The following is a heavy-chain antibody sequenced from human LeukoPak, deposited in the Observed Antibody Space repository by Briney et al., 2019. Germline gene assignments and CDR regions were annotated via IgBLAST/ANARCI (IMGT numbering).Heavy chain of an antibody. Sequence: PGGSLRLSCAASGFIFSSYNMHWVRQTPGKGLEWVAFIRSDGSDKYYADSVKGRFTISRDNSKNTLFLQMNSLRAEDTAVYYCASLGQYYMDVWGKGTTVTISS. CDR2: IRSDGSDK. V-gene: IGHV3-30*02. CDR3: ASLGQYYMDV. CDR1: GFIFSSYN. J-gene: IGHJ6*03.